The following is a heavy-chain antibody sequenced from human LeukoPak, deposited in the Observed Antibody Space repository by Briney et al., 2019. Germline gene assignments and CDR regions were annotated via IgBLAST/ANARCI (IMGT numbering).Heavy chain of an antibody. Sequence: GGSLRLSCAASGFTFNNYAMKWVRQAPGKGLDWISVISGSGYSTYHADSVKGRFTISRDNSKNTVYLQMNSLRAEDTAVYYCASYDILTGYSRHPLRRWGQGTLVTVSS. CDR2: ISGSGYST. D-gene: IGHD3-9*01. CDR1: GFTFNNYA. J-gene: IGHJ4*02. CDR3: ASYDILTGYSRHPLRR. V-gene: IGHV3-23*01.